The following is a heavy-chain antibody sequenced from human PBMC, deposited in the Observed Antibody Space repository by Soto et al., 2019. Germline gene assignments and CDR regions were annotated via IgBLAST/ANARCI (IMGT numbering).Heavy chain of an antibody. Sequence: GGSLRLSCAASGFTFSSYAMSWVRQAPGKGLEWVSAISGSGSSTYYADSVKGRFTISRDNSKNTLYLQMNSLRAEDTAVYYFAYGSYYDSSGYLDYCGQGPLVTVSS. CDR3: AYGSYYDSSGYLDY. J-gene: IGHJ4*02. V-gene: IGHV3-23*01. CDR1: GFTFSSYA. CDR2: ISGSGSST. D-gene: IGHD3-22*01.